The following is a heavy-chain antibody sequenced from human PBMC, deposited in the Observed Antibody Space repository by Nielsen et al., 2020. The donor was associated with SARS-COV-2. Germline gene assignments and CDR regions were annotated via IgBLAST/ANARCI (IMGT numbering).Heavy chain of an antibody. CDR2: IHDSGST. J-gene: IGHJ3*02. CDR3: ARDYFGDYLDGFDI. V-gene: IGHV4-59*01. CDR1: GGSLSRYY. D-gene: IGHD4-17*01. Sequence: SETLSLTCPVTGGSLSRYYWSWIRQPPGKGLEWIGYIHDSGSTYFSPSLKSRVTISLDTSKNQFSLELTSVTAADTAVYYCARDYFGDYLDGFDIWGQGTTVTVSS.